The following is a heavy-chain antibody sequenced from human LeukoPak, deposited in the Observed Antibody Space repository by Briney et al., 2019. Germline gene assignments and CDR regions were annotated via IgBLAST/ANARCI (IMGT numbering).Heavy chain of an antibody. CDR3: ARDLSWELPRIHYFDY. Sequence: PGGSLRLSCAASGFTFSSYEMNWVRQAPGKGLEWVSYVSSSGSTIYYADSVKGRFTISRDNAKNSLYLQMNSLRAEDTAVYYCARDLSWELPRIHYFDYWGQGTLVTVSS. J-gene: IGHJ4*02. CDR2: VSSSGSTI. CDR1: GFTFSSYE. V-gene: IGHV3-48*03. D-gene: IGHD1-26*01.